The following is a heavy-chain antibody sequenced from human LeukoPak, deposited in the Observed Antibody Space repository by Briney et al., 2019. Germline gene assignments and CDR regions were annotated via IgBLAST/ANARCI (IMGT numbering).Heavy chain of an antibody. CDR1: GGSFSGYY. J-gene: IGHJ4*02. CDR2: INHSGST. V-gene: IGHV4-34*01. D-gene: IGHD3-10*01. Sequence: SETLSLTCAVYGGSFSGYYWNWIRQPPGKGLEWIGEINHSGSTNYSPSLKSRVTISVDTSKNQFSLKLSSVTAAGTAVYYCARVGYYYGSGTDYWGQGTLVTVSS. CDR3: ARVGYYYGSGTDY.